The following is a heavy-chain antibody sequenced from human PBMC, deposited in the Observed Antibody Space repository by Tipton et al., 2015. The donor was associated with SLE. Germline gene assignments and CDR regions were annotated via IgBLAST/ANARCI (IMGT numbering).Heavy chain of an antibody. V-gene: IGHV4-38-2*01. CDR1: GYSISSGYY. CDR2: IFHSGST. Sequence: LVKPTETLSLTCAVSGYSISSGYYWGWIRQPPGKGLDWIASIFHSGSTYYNPSLKSRVTISVDTSKNQFSLKLNSVTAADTAVYYCARVVKGSSWYWFDPWGQGTLVTVSS. CDR3: ARVVKGSSWYWFDP. D-gene: IGHD6-13*01. J-gene: IGHJ5*02.